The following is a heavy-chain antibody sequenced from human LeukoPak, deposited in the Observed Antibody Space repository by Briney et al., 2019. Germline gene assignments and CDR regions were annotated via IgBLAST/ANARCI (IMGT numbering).Heavy chain of an antibody. CDR3: AKSNGYGLMDI. J-gene: IGHJ3*02. D-gene: IGHD3-22*01. CDR1: FGSINTPNYY. Sequence: PSETLSLTCTVSFGSINTPNYYWGWVRLPPGKALEWIGNIFYKGSTYYTPSLKSRVTISLDTSRNQFSLKLNSVTAADTAVYYCAKSNGYGLMDIWGQGTMVTVSS. CDR2: IFYKGST. V-gene: IGHV4-39*07.